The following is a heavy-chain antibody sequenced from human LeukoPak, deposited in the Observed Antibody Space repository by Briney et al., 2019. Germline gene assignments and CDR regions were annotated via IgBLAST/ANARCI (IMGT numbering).Heavy chain of an antibody. Sequence: PSETLSLTCTVSGGSIRSSSYYWGWIRQPPGKGLEWIGSIYYSGSTHYNPSLKSRVTISVDTSKNQLSLKLSSVTAADTAVYYCARRKDSNSGPPFDPWGQGTLVTVSS. J-gene: IGHJ5*02. D-gene: IGHD2/OR15-2a*01. CDR1: GGSIRSSSYY. CDR2: IYYSGST. V-gene: IGHV4-39*01. CDR3: ARRKDSNSGPPFDP.